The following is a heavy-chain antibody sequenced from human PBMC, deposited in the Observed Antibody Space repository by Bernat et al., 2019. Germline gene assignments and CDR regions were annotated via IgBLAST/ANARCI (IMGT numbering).Heavy chain of an antibody. CDR2: IKQDGSEK. V-gene: IGHV3-7*03. J-gene: IGHJ6*02. D-gene: IGHD3-3*01. CDR1: GFTFSSYW. CDR3: ARDLPYDFWSGYYYYYGMDV. Sequence: EVQLVESGGGLVQPGGSLRLSCAASGFTFSSYWMSWVRQAPGEGLEWVANIKQDGSEKYYVDSVKGRFTISRDNAKNSLYLQMNSLRAEDTAVYYCARDLPYDFWSGYYYYYGMDVWGQGTTVTVSS.